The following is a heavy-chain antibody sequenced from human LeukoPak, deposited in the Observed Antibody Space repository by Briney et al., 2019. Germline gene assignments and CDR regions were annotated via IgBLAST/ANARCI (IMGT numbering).Heavy chain of an antibody. CDR2: IQTDGSDK. V-gene: IGHV3-30*02. J-gene: IGHJ4*02. D-gene: IGHD2-2*01. CDR1: GIDFRASG. CDR3: AREGGTVVVGRFDY. Sequence: GGSLRLSCAASGIDFRASGMHWVRQAPGMGLEWVTFIQTDGSDKYYAASVAGRFTISRDNSKNTVYLHMNSLRPDDTALYYCAREGGTVVVGRFDYWGQGTLVTVSS.